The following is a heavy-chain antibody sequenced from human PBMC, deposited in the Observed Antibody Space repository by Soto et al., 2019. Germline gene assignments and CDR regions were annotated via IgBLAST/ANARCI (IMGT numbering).Heavy chain of an antibody. Sequence: GGSLRLSGAASGFTFSGYWMAWVRQAPWKGLEWVANINQGGGEKYHVDSVKGRFTISRDKAENSLYLQMNSLRAEDTAVYYCARDVKYCLDCWGPGILVSVSS. CDR1: GFTFSGYW. V-gene: IGHV3-7*03. CDR2: INQGGGEK. CDR3: ARDVKYCLDC. J-gene: IGHJ4*02. D-gene: IGHD2-8*02.